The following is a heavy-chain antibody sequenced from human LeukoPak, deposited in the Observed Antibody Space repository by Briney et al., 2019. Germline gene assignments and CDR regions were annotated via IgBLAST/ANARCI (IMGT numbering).Heavy chain of an antibody. D-gene: IGHD1-26*01. CDR1: GGPISSYY. CDR3: AMGAGYNNGY. Sequence: PAETLSLTCTVSGGPISSYYWSWIRQPPGKGLEWIGYIYYSGSTNYNPSLKSRVTISVDTSKNQCSLKLSAVTAADTAVYYCAMGAGYNNGYWVWGPLVTVSS. J-gene: IGHJ4*02. CDR2: IYYSGST. V-gene: IGHV4-59*01.